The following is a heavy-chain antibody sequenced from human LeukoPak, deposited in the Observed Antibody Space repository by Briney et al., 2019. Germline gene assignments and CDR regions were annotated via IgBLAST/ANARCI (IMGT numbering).Heavy chain of an antibody. D-gene: IGHD2-21*02. CDR2: IFYDGNT. J-gene: IGHJ5*02. CDR3: ARHTLVTSISTYNWLDP. CDR1: GASISSSYNY. V-gene: IGHV4-39*01. Sequence: SETLSLTCSVSGASISSSYNYWGWIRQPPGKGLEWIGSIFYDGNTFYSPSLRSRVTISVDTSKNHCSLKLNSVTAADTAVYYCARHTLVTSISTYNWLDPWGQGTLVTVSS.